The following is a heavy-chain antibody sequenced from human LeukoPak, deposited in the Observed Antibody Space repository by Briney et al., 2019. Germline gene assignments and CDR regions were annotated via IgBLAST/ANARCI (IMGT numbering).Heavy chain of an antibody. CDR3: ARPHGSGGSCHSFDI. V-gene: IGHV5-51*01. CDR2: IYPGDSDT. CDR1: GYSFTSYW. J-gene: IGHJ3*02. D-gene: IGHD2-15*01. Sequence: GESLKISCKGSGYSFTSYWIGWVRQMPGKGLEWMGIIYPGDSDTRYSPSFQGQVTISADKSISTAYLQWSSLKASDTAMYYCARPHGSGGSCHSFDIWGQGTMVTVSS.